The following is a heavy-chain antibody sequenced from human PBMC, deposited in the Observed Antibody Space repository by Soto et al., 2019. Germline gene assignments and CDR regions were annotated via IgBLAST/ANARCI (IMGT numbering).Heavy chain of an antibody. J-gene: IGHJ5*02. CDR3: ARHCYGSGSYYSDWFDP. CDR2: IYYSGST. V-gene: IGHV4-59*01. CDR1: GGSISSYY. Sequence: SETLSLTCTVSGGSISSYYWSWIRQPPGKGLEWIRYIYYSGSTNYNPSLKSRVTISVDTSKNQFSLKLSSVTAADTAVYYCARHCYGSGSYYSDWFDPWGQGTLVTVS. D-gene: IGHD3-10*01.